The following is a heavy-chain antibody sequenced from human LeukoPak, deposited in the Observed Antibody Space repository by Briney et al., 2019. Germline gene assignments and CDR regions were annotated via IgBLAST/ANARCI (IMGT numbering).Heavy chain of an antibody. CDR1: GFTFSSYA. V-gene: IGHV3-23*01. D-gene: IGHD6-19*01. Sequence: PGGSLRLSCAPSGFTFSSYAMNWVRQAPGKGLEWVSSISESGGTTDYADSVKGRFTISRDNSKNTLYLQMNSLRAEDTAVYYCARQWLVNGWGQGTLVTVSS. J-gene: IGHJ4*02. CDR3: ARQWLVNG. CDR2: ISESGGTT.